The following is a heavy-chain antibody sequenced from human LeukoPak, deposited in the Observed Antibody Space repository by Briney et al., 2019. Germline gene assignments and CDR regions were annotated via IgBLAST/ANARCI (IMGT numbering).Heavy chain of an antibody. CDR3: AREERWLQKGAFDI. J-gene: IGHJ3*02. CDR1: GGSISSYY. Sequence: KSSKTLSLTCTVSGGSISSYYWSWIRQPPGKGLEWIGYIYYSGSTNYNPSLKSRVTISVDTSKNQFSLKLSSVTAADTAVYYCAREERWLQKGAFDIWGQGTMVTVSS. D-gene: IGHD5-24*01. V-gene: IGHV4-59*01. CDR2: IYYSGST.